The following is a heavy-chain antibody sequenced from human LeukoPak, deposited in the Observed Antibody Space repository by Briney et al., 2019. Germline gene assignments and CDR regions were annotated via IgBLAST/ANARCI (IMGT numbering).Heavy chain of an antibody. J-gene: IGHJ4*02. CDR3: ARGLYSYGQYYFDY. CDR2: INPSSGGT. D-gene: IGHD5-18*01. V-gene: IGHV1-2*02. CDR1: GYTFTGYY. Sequence: GASVKVSCKASGYTFTGYYMHWARQAPGQGLEWMGWINPSSGGTNYAQKFQGRVTMTRDTSISTAYMELSRLRSDDTAVYYCARGLYSYGQYYFDYWGQGTLVTVSS.